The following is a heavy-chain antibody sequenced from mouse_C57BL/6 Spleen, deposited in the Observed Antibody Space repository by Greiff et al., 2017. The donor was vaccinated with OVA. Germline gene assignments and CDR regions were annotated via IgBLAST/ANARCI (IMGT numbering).Heavy chain of an antibody. CDR1: GYTFTSYW. Sequence: QVQLQQPGAELVKPGASVKLPCKASGYTFTSYWMQWVKQRPGQGLEWIGEIDPSDSYTNYNQKFKGKATLTVDTSSSTAYMQLSSLTSEDSAVYYCARRNYSNYADYWGQGTTLTVSS. CDR3: ARRNYSNYADY. CDR2: IDPSDSYT. D-gene: IGHD2-5*01. J-gene: IGHJ2*01. V-gene: IGHV1-50*01.